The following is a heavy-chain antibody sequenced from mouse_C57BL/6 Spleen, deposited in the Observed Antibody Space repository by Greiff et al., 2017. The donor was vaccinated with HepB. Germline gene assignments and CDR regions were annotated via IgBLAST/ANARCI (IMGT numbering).Heavy chain of an antibody. CDR2: IHPNSGST. CDR3: ARRGRYAMDY. CDR1: GYTFTSYW. V-gene: IGHV1-64*01. Sequence: QVQLKQPGAELVKPGASVKLSCKASGYTFTSYWMHWVKQRPGQGLEWIGMIHPNSGSTNYNEKFKSKATLTVDKSSSTAYMQLSSLTSEDSAVYYCARRGRYAMDYWGQGTSVTVSS. J-gene: IGHJ4*01.